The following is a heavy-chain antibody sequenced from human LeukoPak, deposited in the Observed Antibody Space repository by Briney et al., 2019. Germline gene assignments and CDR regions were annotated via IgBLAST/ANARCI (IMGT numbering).Heavy chain of an antibody. D-gene: IGHD6-13*01. J-gene: IGHJ6*03. Sequence: SETLSLTCTVSGVSLTCSSYNWGWIRQPPGKGLEWIGSIYYSGNTYYNPSLKSRVTISVDTSKNQFSLNLNSVTAADTAVYYCSSHSRAGHYYFYYMVVWGKGTTVTVSS. CDR3: SSHSRAGHYYFYYMVV. CDR1: GVSLTCSSYN. CDR2: IYYSGNT. V-gene: IGHV4-39*01.